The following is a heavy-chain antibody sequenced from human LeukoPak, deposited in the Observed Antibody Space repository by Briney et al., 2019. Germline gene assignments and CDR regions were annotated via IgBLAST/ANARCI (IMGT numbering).Heavy chain of an antibody. V-gene: IGHV1-24*01. CDR2: FDPEDGET. CDR3: ATDLASSTKDLDY. J-gene: IGHJ4*02. Sequence: ASVKVSCKVSGYTLTELSMHWVRQAPGKGLEWMGGFDPEDGETIYAQKFQGRVTMTEDTSTDTAYMELSSLRSEDTAVYNCATDLASSTKDLDYWGQGTLVTVSS. D-gene: IGHD1-26*01. CDR1: GYTLTELS.